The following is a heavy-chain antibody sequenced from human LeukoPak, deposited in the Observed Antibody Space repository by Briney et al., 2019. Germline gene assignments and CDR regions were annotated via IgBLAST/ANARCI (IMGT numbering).Heavy chain of an antibody. Sequence: GGSLRLSCTASGFTFGDYAMSWVRQAPGKGLEWVGFIRSKAYGGTTEYAASVKGRFTISRDDSKSIAYLQMNSLKTEDTAVYYCTRGTDNWNHGNFQHWGQGTLVTVSS. D-gene: IGHD1-20*01. CDR2: IRSKAYGGTT. V-gene: IGHV3-49*04. CDR3: TRGTDNWNHGNFQH. CDR1: GFTFGDYA. J-gene: IGHJ1*01.